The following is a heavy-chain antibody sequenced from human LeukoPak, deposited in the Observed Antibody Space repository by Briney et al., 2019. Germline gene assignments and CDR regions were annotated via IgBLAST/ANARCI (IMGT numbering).Heavy chain of an antibody. CDR1: GGSFSDYN. CDR3: ARIGSTYYYGSGSYYYYYYYMDV. V-gene: IGHV4-34*01. J-gene: IGHJ6*03. Sequence: SETLSLTCAVYGGSFSDYNWNWIRQSPGKGLEWIGEINHSGVTNYNPSLKSRVTISVDTSKNQFSLKVNSVTAADTAVYYCARIGSTYYYGSGSYYYYYYYMDVWGKGTTVTVSS. D-gene: IGHD3-10*01. CDR2: INHSGVT.